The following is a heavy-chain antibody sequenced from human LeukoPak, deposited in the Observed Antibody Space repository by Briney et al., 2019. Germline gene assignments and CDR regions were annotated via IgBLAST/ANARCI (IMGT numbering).Heavy chain of an antibody. J-gene: IGHJ4*02. CDR2: ISGSGGST. CDR1: GFTFSSYA. Sequence: PGGSLRLSCAASGFTFSSYAMSWVRQAPGKGLEWVSAISGSGGSTYYADSVKGRFTISRDNSKNTLYLQMNSLRAEDTAVYYCAKRSPSEYSSGWYGGAGGTDYWGQGTLVTVSS. CDR3: AKRSPSEYSSGWYGGAGGTDY. D-gene: IGHD6-19*01. V-gene: IGHV3-23*01.